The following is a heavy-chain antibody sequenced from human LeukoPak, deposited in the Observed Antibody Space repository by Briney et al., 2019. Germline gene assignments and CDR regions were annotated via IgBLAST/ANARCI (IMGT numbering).Heavy chain of an antibody. Sequence: PGGSLRLSCAASGFTFSSYSMNWVRQAPGKGLEWVSIIYSGGNTYSADSVKGRFTISRDNSKNTLYLQMNSLRAEDTAVYYCARGPKSYGIVYYFDYWGQGTLVTVSS. V-gene: IGHV3-66*01. CDR3: ARGPKSYGIVYYFDY. CDR2: IYSGGNT. D-gene: IGHD1-26*01. J-gene: IGHJ4*02. CDR1: GFTFSSYS.